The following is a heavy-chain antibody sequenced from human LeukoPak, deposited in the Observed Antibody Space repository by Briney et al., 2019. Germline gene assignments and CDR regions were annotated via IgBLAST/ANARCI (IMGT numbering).Heavy chain of an antibody. V-gene: IGHV3-11*01. CDR3: ARETVAGTFDY. D-gene: IGHD6-19*01. CDR1: GFTLSDYY. J-gene: IGHJ4*02. CDR2: ISSRDGTI. Sequence: PGGSLRLSCVVAGFTLSDYYMSWIRQAPGKGLEWISDISSRDGTINSADSVRGRFAVSWDNGKNSLFLQMNSLRADDTAIYYCARETVAGTFDYWGQGALVTVSS.